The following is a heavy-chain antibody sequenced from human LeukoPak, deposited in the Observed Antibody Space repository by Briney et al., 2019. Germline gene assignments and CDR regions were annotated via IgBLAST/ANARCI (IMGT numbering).Heavy chain of an antibody. D-gene: IGHD3-10*01. CDR3: AREPVLLWFGELDMGRYYFDY. V-gene: IGHV4-4*02. CDR1: GGSISSSNW. Sequence: SETLSLACAVSGGSISSSNWWSWVRQPPGKGLEWIGEIYHSGSTNYNPSLKSRVTISVDKSKNQFSLKLSSVTAADTAVYYCAREPVLLWFGELDMGRYYFDYWGQGTLVTVSS. CDR2: IYHSGST. J-gene: IGHJ4*02.